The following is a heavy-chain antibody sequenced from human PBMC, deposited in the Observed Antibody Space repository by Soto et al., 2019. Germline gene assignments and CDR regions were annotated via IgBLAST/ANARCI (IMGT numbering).Heavy chain of an antibody. CDR2: ISSSSRAT. CDR3: ATDWNHTDY. Sequence: GGSLRLSCAASGFTFSSCAMNWVRQAPGKGLEWVSSISSSSRATYYADSVKGRFTISRDNAKNSLYLQINSLRAEDTAIYYSATDWNHTDYWGQGTLVTVSS. D-gene: IGHD1-1*01. CDR1: GFTFSSCA. J-gene: IGHJ4*02. V-gene: IGHV3-48*01.